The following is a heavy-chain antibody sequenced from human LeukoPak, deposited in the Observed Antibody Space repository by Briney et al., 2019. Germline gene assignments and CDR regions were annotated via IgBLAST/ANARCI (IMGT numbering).Heavy chain of an antibody. J-gene: IGHJ4*02. CDR1: GFTFSSYG. CDR3: AKDGVNWNSFDY. V-gene: IGHV3-30*18. Sequence: PGGSLRLSCAASGFTFSSYGMHWVRQAPGKGLEWVAVISYDGSNKYYADSVEGRFTISRDNSKNTLYLQMNSLRAEDTAVYYCAKDGVNWNSFDYWGQGTLVTVSS. D-gene: IGHD1-20*01. CDR2: ISYDGSNK.